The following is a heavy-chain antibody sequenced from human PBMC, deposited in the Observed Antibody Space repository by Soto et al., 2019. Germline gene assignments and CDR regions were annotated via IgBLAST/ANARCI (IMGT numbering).Heavy chain of an antibody. Sequence: GGSLRLSCAASGFTFSDYYMSWIRQAPGKGLEWVSYISSSSSYTNYADSVKGRFTISRDNAKNSLYLQMNSLRAEDTAVYYCARDQRGSSYGLKSIYYYGMDVWGQGTTITVSS. CDR1: GFTFSDYY. CDR3: ARDQRGSSYGLKSIYYYGMDV. V-gene: IGHV3-11*06. J-gene: IGHJ6*02. D-gene: IGHD5-18*01. CDR2: ISSSSSYT.